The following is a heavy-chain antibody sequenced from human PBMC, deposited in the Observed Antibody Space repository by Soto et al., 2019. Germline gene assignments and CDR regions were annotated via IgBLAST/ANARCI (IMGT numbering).Heavy chain of an antibody. CDR1: GFTFSSYG. Sequence: GGSLRLSCAASGFTFSSYGMHWVRQAPGKGLEWVAVISYDGSNKYYADSVKGRFTISRDNSKNTLYLQMNSLRAEDTAVYYCAKDRAKYYDFWSGFVDYWGQGT. CDR3: AKDRAKYYDFWSGFVDY. J-gene: IGHJ4*02. D-gene: IGHD3-3*01. CDR2: ISYDGSNK. V-gene: IGHV3-30*18.